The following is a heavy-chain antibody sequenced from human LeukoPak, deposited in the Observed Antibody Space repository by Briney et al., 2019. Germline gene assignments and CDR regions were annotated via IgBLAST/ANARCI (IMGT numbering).Heavy chain of an antibody. D-gene: IGHD4-17*01. Sequence: GGSLRLSCAASGFIVSCMSWVRQAPGKGLEWVSLIYSGGSTYYADSVKGRFTISRDNSKNTLYLHMDNLRAEDTAVYYCARHDYGDRYAFDIRGQGTMVTVSS. CDR2: IYSGGST. CDR3: ARHDYGDRYAFDI. CDR1: GFIVSC. J-gene: IGHJ3*02. V-gene: IGHV3-66*04.